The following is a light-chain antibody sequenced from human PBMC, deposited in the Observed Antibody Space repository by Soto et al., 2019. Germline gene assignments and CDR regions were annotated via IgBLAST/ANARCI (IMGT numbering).Light chain of an antibody. CDR2: EVN. V-gene: IGLV2-14*01. CDR3: SSYSDSDTKV. Sequence: QSALTQPASMSGSPGQSITISCGGTSSDVGAYIYVSWYQQYPGKAPKLIIYEVNNRPSGVSGRFSGSKSDTTAFLTISGLQAEDEADYYCSSYSDSDTKVFGTGTKLTVL. J-gene: IGLJ1*01. CDR1: SSDVGAYIY.